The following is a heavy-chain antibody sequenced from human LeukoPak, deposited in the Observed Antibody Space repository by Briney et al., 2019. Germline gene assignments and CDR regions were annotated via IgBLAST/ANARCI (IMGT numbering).Heavy chain of an antibody. CDR3: ARDWAYGSGSYRGY. CDR2: ISSSGGTV. Sequence: PGGSLRLSCAASGFTFSTYEMNWVRQAPGTGLEWVAYISSSGGTVKYADSVKGRFTISRDSAKNTLYLQMNSLRAEDTAVYYCARDWAYGSGSYRGYWGQGTLVTVSS. CDR1: GFTFSTYE. J-gene: IGHJ4*02. V-gene: IGHV3-48*03. D-gene: IGHD3-10*01.